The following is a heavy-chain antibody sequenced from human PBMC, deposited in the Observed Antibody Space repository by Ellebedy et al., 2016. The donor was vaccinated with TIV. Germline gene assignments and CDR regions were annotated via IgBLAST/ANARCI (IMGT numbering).Heavy chain of an antibody. Sequence: AASVKVSCKTSGYTFTSYGVSWVRQAPGQGLEWMGWISGLNCKTKYARTVQGRVTLTTDTFTSTAYMELRSLRSDDTAVYYCARYCNSTTCSNWFDPWGQGTLVTVSS. J-gene: IGHJ5*02. CDR2: ISGLNCKT. V-gene: IGHV1-18*01. CDR1: GYTFTSYG. CDR3: ARYCNSTTCSNWFDP. D-gene: IGHD2-2*01.